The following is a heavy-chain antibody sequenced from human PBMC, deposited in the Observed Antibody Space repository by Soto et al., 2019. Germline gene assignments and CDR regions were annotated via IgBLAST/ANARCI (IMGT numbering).Heavy chain of an antibody. J-gene: IGHJ4*02. Sequence: GASVKVSCKASGYTFTSYYMHWVRQAPGQGLEWMGIINPSGGSTSYAQKFQGRVTMTRDTSTSTVYMELSSLRSEDTAVYYCASYPHSGRYFDWFPNSFDYWGQGTLVTVSS. CDR3: ASYPHSGRYFDWFPNSFDY. CDR1: GYTFTSYY. D-gene: IGHD3-9*01. V-gene: IGHV1-46*01. CDR2: INPSGGST.